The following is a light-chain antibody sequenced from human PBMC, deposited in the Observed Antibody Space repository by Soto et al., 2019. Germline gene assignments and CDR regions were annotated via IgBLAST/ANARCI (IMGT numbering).Light chain of an antibody. CDR1: SSDVGGYNY. CDR2: DVS. CDR3: SSYTRSSTYV. J-gene: IGLJ1*01. Sequence: QSVLTQPDSVSGSPGQSITISCTGTSSDVGGYNYVSWYQQHPGKAPKLMIYDVSNRPSVVSNRFSGSKSGNTASLTISGLQAEDEADYYCSSYTRSSTYVFGTGNKLTVL. V-gene: IGLV2-14*01.